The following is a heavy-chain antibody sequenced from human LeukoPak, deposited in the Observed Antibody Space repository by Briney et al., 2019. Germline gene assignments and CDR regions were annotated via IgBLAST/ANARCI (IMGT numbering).Heavy chain of an antibody. V-gene: IGHV1-69*13. CDR1: GGTFSSYA. J-gene: IGHJ4*02. CDR3: ARNTLGYCSSTSCPWRSYFDY. D-gene: IGHD2-2*01. Sequence: SVKVSCKASGGTFSSYAIGWVRQAPGQGLEWMGGIIPIFGTANYAQKFQGRVTITADESTSTAYMELSSLRSEDTAVYYCARNTLGYCSSTSCPWRSYFDYWGQGTLVTVSS. CDR2: IIPIFGTA.